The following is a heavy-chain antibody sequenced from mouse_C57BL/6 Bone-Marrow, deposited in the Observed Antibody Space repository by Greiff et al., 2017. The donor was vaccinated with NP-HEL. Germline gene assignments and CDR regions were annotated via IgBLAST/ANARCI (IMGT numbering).Heavy chain of an antibody. CDR3: ARSGTAQATFFYYYAMDY. CDR1: GYTFTDHT. Sequence: VQLQQSDAELVKPGASVKISCKVSGYTFTDHTIHWMKQRPEQGLEWIGYIYPRDGSTKYNEKFKGKATLTADKSSSTAYMQLNSLTSEDSAVYFCARSGTAQATFFYYYAMDYWGQGTSVTVSS. J-gene: IGHJ4*01. CDR2: IYPRDGST. V-gene: IGHV1-78*01. D-gene: IGHD3-2*02.